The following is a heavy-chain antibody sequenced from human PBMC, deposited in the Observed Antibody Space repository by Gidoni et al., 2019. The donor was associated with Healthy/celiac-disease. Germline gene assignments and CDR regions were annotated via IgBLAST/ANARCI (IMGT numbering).Heavy chain of an antibody. CDR1: SGSLSRSNW. CDR3: ARAERVVDDAFVI. Sequence: QAHLQESGPGLVKPSGTLYLTCAVHSGSLSRSNWLSWVRQPPGKGREWIGEIYHSWSTNYNQAIKSRVTISVDKSKNQFSLKLSCVTAADTAVYYCARAERVVDDAFVIWGQVTMVTVSS. V-gene: IGHV4-4*02. CDR2: IYHSWST. D-gene: IGHD2-15*01. J-gene: IGHJ3*02.